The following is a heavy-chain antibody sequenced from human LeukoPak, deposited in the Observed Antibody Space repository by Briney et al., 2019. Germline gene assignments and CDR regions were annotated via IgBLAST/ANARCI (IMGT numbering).Heavy chain of an antibody. CDR1: GYTFTSYT. V-gene: IGHV7-4-1*02. D-gene: IGHD5-18*01. J-gene: IGHJ4*02. CDR2: INTNTGNP. Sequence: ASVKVSCKASGYTFTSYTMNWVRQAPGQGLEWMGWINTNTGNPTYAQGFTGRFVFSLDTSVSTAYLQITSLKAEDTAVYYCARAHPGYSYGPPFIDYWGQGTLVTVSS. CDR3: ARAHPGYSYGPPFIDY.